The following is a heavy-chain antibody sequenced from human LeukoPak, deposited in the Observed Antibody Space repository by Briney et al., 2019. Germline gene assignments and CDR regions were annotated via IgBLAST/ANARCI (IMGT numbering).Heavy chain of an antibody. Sequence: ASVKVSCQVSGYTLTELSMHWVRQAPGKGLEWMGGFDPEDGETIYAQKFQGRVTMTEDTSTDTAYMELSSLRSEDTAVYYCATLPYYDFWSGYYSYWGQGTLVTVSS. CDR2: FDPEDGET. J-gene: IGHJ4*02. CDR1: GYTLTELS. CDR3: ATLPYYDFWSGYYSY. D-gene: IGHD3-3*01. V-gene: IGHV1-24*01.